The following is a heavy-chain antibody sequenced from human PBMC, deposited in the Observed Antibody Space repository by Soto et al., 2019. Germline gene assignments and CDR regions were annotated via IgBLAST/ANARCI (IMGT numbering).Heavy chain of an antibody. V-gene: IGHV4-34*01. D-gene: IGHD5-18*01. CDR2: INQSGTT. J-gene: IGHJ4*02. CDR3: ARVETAMLTGLLLFAY. Sequence: SETLSLTCAVNGGSFREYYWSWLRQPPGKGLEWIGEINQSGTTHYNPSLKRRINISIDTSKNQFSLNLTSVTAADTAVYYCARVETAMLTGLLLFAYWGQGNMVTVSS. CDR1: GGSFREYY.